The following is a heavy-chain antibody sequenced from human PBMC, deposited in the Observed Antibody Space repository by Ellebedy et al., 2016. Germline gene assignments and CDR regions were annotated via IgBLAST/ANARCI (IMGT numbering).Heavy chain of an antibody. CDR3: AKDRLSNPTTVTTHWFDP. Sequence: GESLKISXAASGFAFSKFWMTWVRQAPGKGLEWVANINEGGTERYYVDSVKDRFTISRDNAKNSLDLQMNSLRAEDTAIYYCAKDRLSNPTTVTTHWFDPWGQGTLVTVSS. D-gene: IGHD4-11*01. V-gene: IGHV3-7*03. J-gene: IGHJ5*02. CDR1: GFAFSKFW. CDR2: INEGGTER.